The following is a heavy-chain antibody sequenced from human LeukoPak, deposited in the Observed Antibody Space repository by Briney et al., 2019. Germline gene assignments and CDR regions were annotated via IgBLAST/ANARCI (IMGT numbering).Heavy chain of an antibody. CDR2: IGTAGDT. CDR1: GFTFSSYD. D-gene: IGHD3-16*01. J-gene: IGHJ5*02. V-gene: IGHV3-13*01. CDR3: ARGLGTRFDP. Sequence: PGGSLRLACAASGFTFSSYDMHWVRQCTGEGLEWVSAIGTAGDTYYPGSVRGRFTMSRENAKNSVYLQMNSLRVEDTAVYYCARGLGTRFDPWGQGTLVTVSS.